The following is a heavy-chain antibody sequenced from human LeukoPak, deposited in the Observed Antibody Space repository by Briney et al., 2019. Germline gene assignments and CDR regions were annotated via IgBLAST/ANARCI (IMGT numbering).Heavy chain of an antibody. D-gene: IGHD2-2*02. J-gene: IGHJ4*02. CDR2: IEPKSGGT. V-gene: IGHV1-2*02. CDR3: AREMGVVPTAIPTVDS. Sequence: GASVKVSCTASGYTFTGHFMHWVRQAPGQGLEWMGWIEPKSGGTHYGHKFQGRVTMTRDTSMSTAYMEMSRLKADATAVYYCAREMGVVPTAIPTVDSWGQGTLVTVSS. CDR1: GYTFTGHF.